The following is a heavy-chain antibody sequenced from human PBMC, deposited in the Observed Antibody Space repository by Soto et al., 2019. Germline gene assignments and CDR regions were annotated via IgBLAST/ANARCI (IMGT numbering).Heavy chain of an antibody. CDR1: GYTFTSYG. V-gene: IGHV1-46*01. D-gene: IGHD4-17*01. CDR3: ARTTMTFYYFDF. Sequence: ASVKVSCKASGYTFTSYGISWVRQAPGQGLEWMGIINPSGGSTTYAQKFQGRVTMTRDTSTSTVYMEVSSLRSEDTAVYYCARTTMTFYYFDFWGQGTLVTVSS. CDR2: INPSGGST. J-gene: IGHJ4*02.